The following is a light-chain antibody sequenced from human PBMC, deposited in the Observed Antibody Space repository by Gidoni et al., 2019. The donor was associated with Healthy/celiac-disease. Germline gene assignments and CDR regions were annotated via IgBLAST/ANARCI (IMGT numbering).Light chain of an antibody. Sequence: LFLTQSQGTLSLSPGERATLSCRASQSVSSSYLAWYQQKPGQAPRLLIYGASSRATGIPDRFSGSGSGTDFTLTISRLEPEDFAVYYCQQYGSSPPITFGQGTRLEIK. CDR3: QQYGSSPPIT. CDR1: QSVSSSY. J-gene: IGKJ5*01. V-gene: IGKV3-20*01. CDR2: GAS.